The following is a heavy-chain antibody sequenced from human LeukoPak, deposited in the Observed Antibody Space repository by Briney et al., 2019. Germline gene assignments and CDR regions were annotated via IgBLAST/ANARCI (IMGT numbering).Heavy chain of an antibody. V-gene: IGHV4-34*01. CDR1: GGSFSGYY. CDR2: INHSGST. D-gene: IGHD3-22*01. J-gene: IGHJ3*01. CDR3: ASTIDYYDSSGYNN. Sequence: SETLSLTCAVYGGSFSGYYWSWIRQPPGKGLEWIGEINHSGSTNYNPSLKSRVTISVDTSKNQFSLKLSSVTAADTAVYYCASTIDYYDSSGYNNWGQGTMVTVSS.